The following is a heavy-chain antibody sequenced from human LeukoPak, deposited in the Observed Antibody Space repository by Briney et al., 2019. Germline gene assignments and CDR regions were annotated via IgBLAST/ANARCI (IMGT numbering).Heavy chain of an antibody. CDR2: IYVSGTT. V-gene: IGHV3-53*01. D-gene: IGHD5-24*01. Sequence: PGGSLRLSCAASGFTVRHGYMSWVRQAPGKRLEWLAFIYVSGTTFYAASVKGRFTISRDNAKNSLYLQMDSLRAEDTAVYYCARAQFRHWGQGTLVTVSS. J-gene: IGHJ4*02. CDR3: ARAQFRH. CDR1: GFTVRHGY.